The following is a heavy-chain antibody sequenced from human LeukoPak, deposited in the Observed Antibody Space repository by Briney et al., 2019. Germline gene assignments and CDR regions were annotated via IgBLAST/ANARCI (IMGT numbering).Heavy chain of an antibody. V-gene: IGHV4-38-2*02. CDR3: ARPSMTHDSSDYFDY. D-gene: IGHD3-22*01. CDR2: IYHSGST. J-gene: IGHJ4*02. CDR1: GYSISSGYY. Sequence: PSETLSLTCTVSGYSISSGYYWGWIRQPPGKGLEWIGSIYHSGSTYYNPSLESRVTISVDTSKNQFSLKLSSVTAADTAVYYCARPSMTHDSSDYFDYWGQGTLVTVSS.